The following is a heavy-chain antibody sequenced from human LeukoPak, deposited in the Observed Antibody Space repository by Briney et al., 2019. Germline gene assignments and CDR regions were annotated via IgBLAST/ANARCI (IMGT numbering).Heavy chain of an antibody. CDR2: IYYSGST. Sequence: SETLSLTCTVSGGSISSSSYYWGWIRQPPGKGLEWIGSIYYSGSTYYNPSLKSRVTISVDTSKNQFSLKLSSVTAADTAVYYCARALRYFDWFSHFDYWGQGTLVTVSS. V-gene: IGHV4-39*07. D-gene: IGHD3-9*01. CDR3: ARALRYFDWFSHFDY. J-gene: IGHJ4*02. CDR1: GGSISSSSYY.